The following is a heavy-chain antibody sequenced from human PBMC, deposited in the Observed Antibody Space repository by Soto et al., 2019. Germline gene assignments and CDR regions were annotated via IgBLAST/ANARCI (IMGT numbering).Heavy chain of an antibody. Sequence: SETMSLTCTVSGGSISSGGYYWSWIRQHPGKGLEWIGYIYYSGSTYYNPSLKSRVTMSVDTSENQFSLRLSSVTAADTAVYYCARKDSGYADYMDVWGKGTTVTVSS. V-gene: IGHV4-31*03. D-gene: IGHD5-12*01. CDR1: GGSISSGGYY. CDR3: ARKDSGYADYMDV. CDR2: IYYSGST. J-gene: IGHJ6*03.